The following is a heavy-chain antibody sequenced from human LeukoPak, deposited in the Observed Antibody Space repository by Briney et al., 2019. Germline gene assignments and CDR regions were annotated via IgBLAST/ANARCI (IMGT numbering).Heavy chain of an antibody. CDR1: GGPISSYY. J-gene: IGHJ4*02. V-gene: IGHV4-59*01. CDR3: ARLEYYSSSRFDY. Sequence: SETLSLTCTVSGGPISSYYWSWIRQPPGKGLEWIGYIYYSGSTNYNPSLKSRVTISVDTSKNQFSLKLSSVTAADTAVYYCARLEYYSSSRFDYWGQGTLVTVSS. CDR2: IYYSGST. D-gene: IGHD6-13*01.